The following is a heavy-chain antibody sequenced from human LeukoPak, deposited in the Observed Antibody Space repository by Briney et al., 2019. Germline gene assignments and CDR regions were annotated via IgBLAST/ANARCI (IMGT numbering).Heavy chain of an antibody. CDR3: ARDSSGRYYFDY. J-gene: IGHJ4*02. V-gene: IGHV4-61*02. Sequence: SQTLSLTCTVSGGSISSGSYYWSWIRQPAGKGLEWIGRIYTSGSTNYNPSLKSRVTISVDTSKNQFSLKLSSATAADTAVYYCARDSSGRYYFDYWGQGTLVTVSS. D-gene: IGHD6-19*01. CDR1: GGSISSGSYY. CDR2: IYTSGST.